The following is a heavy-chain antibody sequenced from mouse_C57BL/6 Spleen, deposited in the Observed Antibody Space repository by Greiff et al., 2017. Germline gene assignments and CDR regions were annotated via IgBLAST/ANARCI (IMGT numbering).Heavy chain of an antibody. V-gene: IGHV1-80*01. CDR2: IYPGDGDT. D-gene: IGHD2-5*01. CDR1: GYAFSSYW. J-gene: IGHJ2*01. CDR3: AREGYSNYYFDY. Sequence: VQGVESGAELVKPGASVKISCKASGYAFSSYWMNWVKQRPGKGLEWIGQIYPGDGDTNYNGKFKGKATLTADKSSSTAYLQLSSLTSEDSAVYFCAREGYSNYYFDYWGQGTTLTVSS.